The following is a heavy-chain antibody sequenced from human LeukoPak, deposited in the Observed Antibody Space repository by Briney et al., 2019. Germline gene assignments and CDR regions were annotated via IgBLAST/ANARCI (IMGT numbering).Heavy chain of an antibody. CDR3: ATDSRGSGSYH. CDR2: ISGSGGRT. D-gene: IGHD3-10*01. V-gene: IGHV3-23*01. Sequence: GGSLRLSCTASGFTFSNYAMSWVRQAPGKGLEWVSAISGSGGRTDHADSVKGRFTVSRDNSKNTVSLQMNSLRAEDTAMYYCATDSRGSGSYHWGQGTLVTVSS. J-gene: IGHJ4*02. CDR1: GFTFSNYA.